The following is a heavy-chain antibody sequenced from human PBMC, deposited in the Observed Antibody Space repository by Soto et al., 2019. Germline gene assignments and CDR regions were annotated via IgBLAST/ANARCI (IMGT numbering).Heavy chain of an antibody. CDR3: ARDHGAARSGWFDP. J-gene: IGHJ5*02. Sequence: QVQLVQSGAEVKKPGSSVKVSCKASGGTFSSYAISWVRQAPGQGLEWMGGIIPIFGTANYAQKFQGRVTITADESTSTAYMELSSLRSVETAVYYRARDHGAARSGWFDPWGLGILVTVSS. CDR1: GGTFSSYA. D-gene: IGHD6-6*01. V-gene: IGHV1-69*01. CDR2: IIPIFGTA.